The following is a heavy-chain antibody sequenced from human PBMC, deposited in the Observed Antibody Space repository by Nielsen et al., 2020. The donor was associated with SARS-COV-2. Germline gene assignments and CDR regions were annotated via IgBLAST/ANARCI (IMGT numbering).Heavy chain of an antibody. Sequence: ASVKVSCKASGYTFTSYYMHWVRQAPGQGLEWMGIINPSGGSTSYAQKFQGRVTMTRDTSTSTVYMELSSLRSEDTAVYYCARDPTYSSGWTRSTDNWFDPWGQGTLVTVSS. D-gene: IGHD6-19*01. CDR1: GYTFTSYY. V-gene: IGHV1-46*01. J-gene: IGHJ5*02. CDR3: ARDPTYSSGWTRSTDNWFDP. CDR2: INPSGGST.